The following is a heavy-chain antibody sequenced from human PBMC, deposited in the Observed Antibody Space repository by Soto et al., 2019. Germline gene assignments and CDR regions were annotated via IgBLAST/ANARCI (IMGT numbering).Heavy chain of an antibody. V-gene: IGHV1-18*01. Sequence: QVQLVQSGAEVKKPGASVKVSCKASGYTFTSYGISWVRQAPGHGLEWMGWISAYNGNTNYAQKLQGRVTMTTDTSTSTAYMELRSLRSDDTAVYYCARLGYCSSTSCQGHYYGMDVWGQGTTVTVSS. J-gene: IGHJ6*02. D-gene: IGHD2-2*01. CDR1: GYTFTSYG. CDR2: ISAYNGNT. CDR3: ARLGYCSSTSCQGHYYGMDV.